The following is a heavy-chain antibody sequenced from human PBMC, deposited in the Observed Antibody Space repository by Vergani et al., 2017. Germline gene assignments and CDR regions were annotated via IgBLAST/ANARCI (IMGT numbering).Heavy chain of an antibody. Sequence: QVQLVESGGGVVQRGGSLRLSCATSGFTFSNYGMHWIRQAPGKGLEWLAYIGKDGINTRYRDAVKGRFTVSRDNSKDILYLQMDSLRSEDTALYYCAKYLRDSTDGLPDSWGPGTLVIVSS. J-gene: IGHJ4*02. CDR2: IGKDGINT. V-gene: IGHV3-30*02. CDR3: AKYLRDSTDGLPDS. D-gene: IGHD2-21*02. CDR1: GFTFSNYG.